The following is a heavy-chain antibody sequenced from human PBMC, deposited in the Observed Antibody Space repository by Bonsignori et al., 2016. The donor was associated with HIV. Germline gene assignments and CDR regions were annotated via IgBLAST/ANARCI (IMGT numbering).Heavy chain of an antibody. CDR2: IYYSGST. CDR1: GGSISSYY. J-gene: IGHJ6*03. D-gene: IGHD6-13*01. V-gene: IGHV4-59*01. Sequence: SETLSLTCTVSGGSISSYYWSWIRQPPGKGLEWIGYIYYSGSTNYNPSLKSRVTISVDTSKNQFSLKLSSVTAADTAVYYCARDRIAAAGTYYYMDVWGKGTTVTVSS. CDR3: ARDRIAAAGTYYYMDV.